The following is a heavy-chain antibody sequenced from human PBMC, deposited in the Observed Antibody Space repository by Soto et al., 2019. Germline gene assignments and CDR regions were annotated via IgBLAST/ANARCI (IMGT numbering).Heavy chain of an antibody. J-gene: IGHJ5*02. CDR1: GGSVPSGLW. CDR2: ICDNGNAVAS. D-gene: IGHD3-16*01. Sequence: QVQLQESGPGLVKPSETLSLTCAVSGGSVPSGLWWTWVRQSPGKGLEWVAAICDNGNAVASRYSPSLGSRVTIAFASPKNPGSLKMRSGTAADTAMCSCARGGDISCRGGGLSWYDPWGQGILVTVSS. CDR3: ARGGDISCRGGGLSWYDP. V-gene: IGHV4-4*02.